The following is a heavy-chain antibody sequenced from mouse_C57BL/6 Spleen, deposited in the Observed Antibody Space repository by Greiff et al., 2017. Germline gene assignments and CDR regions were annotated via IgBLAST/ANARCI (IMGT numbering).Heavy chain of an antibody. CDR1: GYAFTNYL. CDR3: ARGTTGRDAMDY. CDR2: INPGSGGT. V-gene: IGHV1-54*01. Sequence: QVQLKESGAELVRPGTSVKVSCKASGYAFTNYLIEWVKQRPGQGLEWIGVINPGSGGTNYNEKFKGKATLTADKSSSTAYMQLSSLTSEDSAVYFCARGTTGRDAMDYWGQGTSVTVSS. D-gene: IGHD4-1*01. J-gene: IGHJ4*01.